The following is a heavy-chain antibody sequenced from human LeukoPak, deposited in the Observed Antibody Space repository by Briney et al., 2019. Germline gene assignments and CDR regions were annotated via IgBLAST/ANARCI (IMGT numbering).Heavy chain of an antibody. CDR2: INHSGST. J-gene: IGHJ4*02. D-gene: IGHD1-26*01. Sequence: SETLSLTCAVYGGSFSGYYWSWIRQPPGKGLEWIGEINHSGSTNYNPSLKSRVTISVDTSKNRFSLKLSSVTAADTAVYYCARGGVGATPDYFDYWGQGTLVTVSS. V-gene: IGHV4-34*01. CDR3: ARGGVGATPDYFDY. CDR1: GGSFSGYY.